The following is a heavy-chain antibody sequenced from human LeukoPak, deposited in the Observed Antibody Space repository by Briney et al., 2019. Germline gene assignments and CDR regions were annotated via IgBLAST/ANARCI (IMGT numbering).Heavy chain of an antibody. CDR2: LKGTGEK. J-gene: IGHJ4*02. Sequence: GGSLRLSCVASGFSFSSYAMSWVRQTPARGLKWVSSLKGTGEKYYADSVKGRFTISRDNPKNTLYLQMNSLRVEDTAVYFCAKRGVVIRVILVGFQKEAYYFASWGQGALVTVSS. D-gene: IGHD3-22*01. V-gene: IGHV3-23*01. CDR1: GFSFSSYA. CDR3: AKRGVVIRVILVGFQKEAYYFAS.